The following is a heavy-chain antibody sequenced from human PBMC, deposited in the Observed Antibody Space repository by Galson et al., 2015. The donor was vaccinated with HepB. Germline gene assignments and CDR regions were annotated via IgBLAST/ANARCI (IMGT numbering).Heavy chain of an antibody. V-gene: IGHV1-69*13. CDR1: GGTFSSYA. J-gene: IGHJ4*02. CDR3: ARDDGVVRGVIIPLDY. D-gene: IGHD3-10*01. Sequence: SVKVSCKASGGTFSSYAISWVRQAPGQGLEWMGGIIPIFGTANYAQKFQGRVTITADESTSTAYMELSSLRSEGTAVYYCARDDGVVRGVIIPLDYWGQGTLVTVSS. CDR2: IIPIFGTA.